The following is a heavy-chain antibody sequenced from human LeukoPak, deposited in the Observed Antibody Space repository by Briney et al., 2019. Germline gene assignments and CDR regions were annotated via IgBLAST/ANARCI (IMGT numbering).Heavy chain of an antibody. D-gene: IGHD2-15*01. V-gene: IGHV1-2*02. CDR2: INPNSGVT. Sequence: GASVKVSCKASGYTFTGYYMHWVGQAPGQGLEWMGWINPNSGVTNYAQKFQGRVTMTRDTSISTAYMELSRLRSDDTAVYYCARAEVVAHFDYWGQGTLVTVSS. CDR3: ARAEVVAHFDY. J-gene: IGHJ4*02. CDR1: GYTFTGYY.